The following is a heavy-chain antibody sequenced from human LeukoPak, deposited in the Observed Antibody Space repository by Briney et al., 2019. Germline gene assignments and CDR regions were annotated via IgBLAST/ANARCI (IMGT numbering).Heavy chain of an antibody. V-gene: IGHV3-23*01. CDR3: AKPTFHYYDSSGFPYYFDY. CDR1: RFTFSSYA. Sequence: PGGSLRLSCAASRFTFSSYAMSWVRQAPGKGLEWVSGISGSGDSTYYADSVKGRFTISRDNSKNTLYLQMNSLRAEDTAVYYCAKPTFHYYDSSGFPYYFDYWGQGTLVTVSS. D-gene: IGHD3-22*01. CDR2: ISGSGDST. J-gene: IGHJ4*02.